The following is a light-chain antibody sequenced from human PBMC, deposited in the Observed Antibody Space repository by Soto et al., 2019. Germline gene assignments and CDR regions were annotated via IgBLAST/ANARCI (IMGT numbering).Light chain of an antibody. Sequence: QSALTQPASVSGSPGQSIIISCTGTSSDVGDYDYVSWYHQHPGKAPQLVIYEVSNRPSGVSNRFSGSKSGNTASLTISGLQAEDEADYYCSSYTSSSTVVFGGGTQLTVL. CDR3: SSYTSSSTVV. CDR1: SSDVGDYDY. J-gene: IGLJ2*01. V-gene: IGLV2-14*01. CDR2: EVS.